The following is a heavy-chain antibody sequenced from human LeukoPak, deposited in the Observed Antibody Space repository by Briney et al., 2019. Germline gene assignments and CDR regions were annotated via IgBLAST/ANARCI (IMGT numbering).Heavy chain of an antibody. J-gene: IGHJ5*02. CDR3: ARCMAAAPDWFDP. Sequence: GASVKVSCKASGYTFTGYYMHWVRQAPGQGLEWMGWINPNSGGTNYAQKFQGRVAMTRDTSISTAYMELSRLRSDDTAVYYCARCMAAAPDWFDPWGQGTLVTVSS. CDR1: GYTFTGYY. CDR2: INPNSGGT. V-gene: IGHV1-2*02. D-gene: IGHD6-13*01.